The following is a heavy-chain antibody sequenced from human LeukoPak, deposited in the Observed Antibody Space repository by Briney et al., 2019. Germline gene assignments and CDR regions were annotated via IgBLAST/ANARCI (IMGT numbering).Heavy chain of an antibody. CDR1: GGSVSSSSYY. CDR3: ASGRGGITMVRGAFDY. J-gene: IGHJ4*02. D-gene: IGHD3-10*01. CDR2: INHSGST. V-gene: IGHV4-39*07. Sequence: SETLSLTCTVSGGSVSSSSYYWAWIRQPPGKGLEWIGEINHSGSTNYNPSLKSRVTISVDTSKNQFSLKLSSVTAADTAVYYCASGRGGITMVRGAFDYWGQGTLVTVSS.